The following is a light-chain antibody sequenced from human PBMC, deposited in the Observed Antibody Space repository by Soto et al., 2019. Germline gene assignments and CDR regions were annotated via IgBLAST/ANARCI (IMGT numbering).Light chain of an antibody. CDR3: QQGGRLPIT. Sequence: DIQMTQSPSSVSASVGDRVTITCRASQSISNWLAWYQQKPGTVPKLLIYAASSSQSGVPSRFSGSGAGAEFTLTITLLQPEDFGTYDCQQGGRLPITFGQGTRLEIK. V-gene: IGKV1-12*01. J-gene: IGKJ5*01. CDR1: QSISNW. CDR2: AAS.